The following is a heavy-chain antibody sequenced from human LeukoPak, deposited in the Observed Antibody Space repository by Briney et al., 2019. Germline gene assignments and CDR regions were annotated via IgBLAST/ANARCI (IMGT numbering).Heavy chain of an antibody. Sequence: AETLSLTCTVSGGSISSNYWSWIRQPPGKGLEWIGYIYYSGTTNYNPSLKSRVTISVDTSKSQVSLKLSSVTAADTAVYYCARGFSFDYWGQGTLSPSPQ. J-gene: IGHJ4*02. V-gene: IGHV4-59*08. CDR1: GGSISSNY. CDR2: IYYSGTT. CDR3: ARGFSFDY.